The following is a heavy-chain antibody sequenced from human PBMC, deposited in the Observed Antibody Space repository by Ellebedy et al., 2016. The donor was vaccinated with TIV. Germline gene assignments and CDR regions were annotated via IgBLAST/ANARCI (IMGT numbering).Heavy chain of an antibody. Sequence: GESLKISXSASGFTFSSYAMHWVRQAPGKGLEYVSAISSNGGSTYYADSVKGRFTISRDNSKNTLYLQMSSLRAEDTAVYYCAKEDYGSGSYLFDYWGQGTLVTVSS. D-gene: IGHD3-10*01. J-gene: IGHJ4*02. CDR1: GFTFSSYA. V-gene: IGHV3-64D*06. CDR2: ISSNGGST. CDR3: AKEDYGSGSYLFDY.